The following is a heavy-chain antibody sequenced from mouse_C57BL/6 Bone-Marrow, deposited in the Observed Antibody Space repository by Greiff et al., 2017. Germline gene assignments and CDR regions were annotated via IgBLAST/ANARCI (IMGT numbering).Heavy chain of an antibody. V-gene: IGHV1-9*01. J-gene: IGHJ4*01. Sequence: QVQLKQSGAELMKPGASVKLSCKATGYTFTGYWIEWVKQRPGHGLEWIGEIVPGSGSTNYNEKFKGKATFTADTSSNTAYMQLSSLTTEDSAIYYCACMVTTRYYAMDYWGQGPSATVSS. CDR2: IVPGSGST. CDR3: ACMVTTRYYAMDY. CDR1: GYTFTGYW. D-gene: IGHD2-2*01.